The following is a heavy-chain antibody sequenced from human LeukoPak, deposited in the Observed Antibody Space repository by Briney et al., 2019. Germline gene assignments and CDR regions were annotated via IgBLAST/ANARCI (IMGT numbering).Heavy chain of an antibody. D-gene: IGHD4-23*01. J-gene: IGHJ5*02. CDR1: GYTFTSYG. CDR3: ARDNSVEDTAWWFDP. V-gene: IGHV1-18*01. Sequence: ASVKVSCKASGYTFTSYGISWVRQAPGQGLEWMGWISAYNGNTNYAQKLQGRVTMTTDTSTSTAYMELRSLRSDDTAVYYCARDNSVEDTAWWFDPWGQGTLVTVSS. CDR2: ISAYNGNT.